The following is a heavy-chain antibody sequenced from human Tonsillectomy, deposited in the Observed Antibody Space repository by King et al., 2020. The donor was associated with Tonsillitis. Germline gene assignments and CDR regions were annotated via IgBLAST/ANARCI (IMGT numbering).Heavy chain of an antibody. CDR2: IYYSGST. CDR1: GGSISSSSYY. D-gene: IGHD3-3*01. V-gene: IGHV4-39*01. Sequence: QLQESGPGLVKPSETLSLTCTVSGGSISSSSYYWGWIRQPPGKGLEWIGSIYYSGSTYYNPSLKSRVTISVDTSKNQFSLKLSSVTAADTAVYYCARRVEYYDFWSGYQTSQPFAYWGQGTLVTVSS. CDR3: ARRVEYYDFWSGYQTSQPFAY. J-gene: IGHJ4*02.